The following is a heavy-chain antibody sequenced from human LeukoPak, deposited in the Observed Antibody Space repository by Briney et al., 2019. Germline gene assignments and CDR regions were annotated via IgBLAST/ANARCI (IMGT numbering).Heavy chain of an antibody. Sequence: PSETLSLTCTVSGGSISSSSYYWGWIRQPPGKGLEWIGSIYYSGSTYYNPSLKSRVTISVDTSKNQFSLKLSSVTAADTAVYYCARGRRGYYDSSGYSNFDYWGQGTLVTVSS. CDR1: GGSISSSSYY. J-gene: IGHJ4*02. CDR2: IYYSGST. CDR3: ARGRRGYYDSSGYSNFDY. V-gene: IGHV4-39*07. D-gene: IGHD3-22*01.